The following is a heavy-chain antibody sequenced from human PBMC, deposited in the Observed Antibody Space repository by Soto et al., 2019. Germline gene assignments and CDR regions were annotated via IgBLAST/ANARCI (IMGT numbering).Heavy chain of an antibody. CDR2: MYNTGST. V-gene: IGHV4-59*01. CDR1: GGSISRYY. CDR3: ARDLWGYCGTDCYPLDV. D-gene: IGHD2-21*02. J-gene: IGHJ6*02. Sequence: QVQLQESGPGLVKPSETLSLTCTVSGGSISRYYWSWIRQPPGKGLEWIGYMYNTGSTVYNPSFKSRVTISGATSKNQFSLKRNSVSAADTAVYYCARDLWGYCGTDCYPLDVWGQGTTVTVSS.